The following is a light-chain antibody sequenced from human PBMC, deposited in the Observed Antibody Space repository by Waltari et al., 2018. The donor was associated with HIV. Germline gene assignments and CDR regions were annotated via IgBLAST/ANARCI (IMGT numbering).Light chain of an antibody. V-gene: IGLV2-14*01. CDR3: SSYTSSSTLV. Sequence: QSALTQPASVSGSPGQSITIHCTGTSSDDGGNNYVSWYQQHPGKAPKLMIYEVSNRPSGVSNRFSGSKSGNTASLTISGLQAEDEADYYCSSYTSSSTLVFGGGTKLTVL. CDR1: SSDDGGNNY. CDR2: EVS. J-gene: IGLJ2*01.